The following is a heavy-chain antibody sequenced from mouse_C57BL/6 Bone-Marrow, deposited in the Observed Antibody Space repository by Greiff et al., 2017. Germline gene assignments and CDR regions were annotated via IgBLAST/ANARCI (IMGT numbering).Heavy chain of an antibody. CDR2: IWSGGST. CDR3: ARGRDYYGSSYNYAMDY. CDR1: GFSLTSYG. J-gene: IGHJ4*01. V-gene: IGHV2-2*01. D-gene: IGHD1-1*01. Sequence: QVQLQQSGPGLVQPSQSLSITCTVSGFSLTSYGVHWVRQSPGKGLEWLGVIWSGGSTDYNAAFISRLSISKDNSKSQVFFKMNSLQADDTAIYYCARGRDYYGSSYNYAMDYWGQGTSATVSS.